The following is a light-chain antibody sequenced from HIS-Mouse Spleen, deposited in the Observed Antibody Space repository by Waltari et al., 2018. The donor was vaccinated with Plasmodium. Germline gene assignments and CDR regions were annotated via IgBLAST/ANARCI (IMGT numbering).Light chain of an antibody. CDR1: SSDVGSYNL. Sequence: QSALTQPASVSGSPGQSITISCTGTSSDVGSYNLVSWYQPHPGKAPKLMIYEGSKRPSGVSNLFSGSKSGNTASLTISGLQAEDEADYYCCSYAGSSTFVVFGGGTKLTVL. CDR3: CSYAGSSTFVV. CDR2: EGS. V-gene: IGLV2-23*03. J-gene: IGLJ2*01.